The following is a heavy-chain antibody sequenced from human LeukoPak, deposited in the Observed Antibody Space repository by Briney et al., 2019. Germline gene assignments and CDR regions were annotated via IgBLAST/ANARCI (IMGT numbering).Heavy chain of an antibody. CDR1: GGSISSSSYY. CDR2: IYYSGST. CDR3: ARRATDMVTFAY. Sequence: SETLSLTCTVSGGSISSSSYYWGWIRQPPGKGLEWIGSIYYSGSTYYNPSLKSRVTISVDTSKNQFSLKLSPVTAADTAVYYCARRATDMVTFAYWGQGTLVTVSS. D-gene: IGHD5-18*01. J-gene: IGHJ4*02. V-gene: IGHV4-39*01.